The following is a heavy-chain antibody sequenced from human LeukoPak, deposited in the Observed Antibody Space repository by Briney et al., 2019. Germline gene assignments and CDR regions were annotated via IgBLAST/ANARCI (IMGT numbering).Heavy chain of an antibody. CDR3: ARGNIQIRGAFYDY. CDR2: ILSSGST. Sequence: SETLSLTCSVSGDSISNYYWNWIRQSPGKGLEWIGYILSSGSTHHNPSLASRISLSMDPSKNQFSLKLSSVTAADTAVYYCARGNIQIRGAFYDYWGQGTLVTVSS. D-gene: IGHD2/OR15-2a*01. J-gene: IGHJ4*02. CDR1: GDSISNYY. V-gene: IGHV4-4*09.